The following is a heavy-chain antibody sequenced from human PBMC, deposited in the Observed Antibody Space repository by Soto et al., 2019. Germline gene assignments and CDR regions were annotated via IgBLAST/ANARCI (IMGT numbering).Heavy chain of an antibody. J-gene: IGHJ4*02. CDR1: GFSLSTRGVA. CDR2: IYWDDDK. D-gene: IGHD6-19*01. CDR3: VYDSSDWYGFDY. V-gene: IGHV2-5*02. Sequence: QITLKESGPTLVKPTQTLTLTCTFSGFSLSTRGVAVGWIRQPPGKALEWLALIYWDDDKRYSPSLKSRLTITKDTSKNQVVLTMTNMDPVDTATYHCVYDSSDWYGFDYWGQGTLVTVSS.